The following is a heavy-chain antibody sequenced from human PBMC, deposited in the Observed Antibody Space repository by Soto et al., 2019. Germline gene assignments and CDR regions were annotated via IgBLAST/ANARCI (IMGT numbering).Heavy chain of an antibody. CDR2: IYYSGST. Sequence: SETLSLTCTVSGGSISSYYWSWIRQPPGKGLEWIGYIYYSGSTNYNPSLKSRVTISVDTSKNQFSLKLSSVTAADTAVYYCAREDCSSTSCYVDNWFDPWGQGTLVTVSS. CDR3: AREDCSSTSCYVDNWFDP. D-gene: IGHD2-2*01. J-gene: IGHJ5*02. V-gene: IGHV4-59*01. CDR1: GGSISSYY.